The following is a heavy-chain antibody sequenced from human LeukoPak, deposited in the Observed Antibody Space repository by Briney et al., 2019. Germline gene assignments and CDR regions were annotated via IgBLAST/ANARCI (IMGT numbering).Heavy chain of an antibody. Sequence: GRSLRLSCAASGFTFSSYGMHWVRQAPGKGLEWVAVISYDGSNKYYADSVKGRFTISRDNSKNTLYLQMNSPRAEDTAVYYCAKVASIVLMVYATHFDYWGQGTLVTVSS. CDR2: ISYDGSNK. V-gene: IGHV3-30*18. CDR3: AKVASIVLMVYATHFDY. J-gene: IGHJ4*02. D-gene: IGHD2-8*01. CDR1: GFTFSSYG.